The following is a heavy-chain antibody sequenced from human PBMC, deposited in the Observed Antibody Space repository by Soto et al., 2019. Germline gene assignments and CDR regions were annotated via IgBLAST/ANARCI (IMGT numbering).Heavy chain of an antibody. CDR1: GYTFTSYG. Sequence: GASVKVSCKASGYTFTSYGISWVRQAPGQGLEWMGWISAYNGNTNYAQKLQGRVTMTTDTSTSTAYMEQRSLRSDDTAVYYCARTGTYSSSWYWDQFDYWGQGTLVTVSS. CDR2: ISAYNGNT. CDR3: ARTGTYSSSWYWDQFDY. V-gene: IGHV1-18*01. D-gene: IGHD6-13*01. J-gene: IGHJ4*02.